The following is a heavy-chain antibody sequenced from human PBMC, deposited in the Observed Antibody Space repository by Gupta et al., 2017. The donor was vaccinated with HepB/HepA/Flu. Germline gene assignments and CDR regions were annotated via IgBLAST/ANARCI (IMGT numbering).Heavy chain of an antibody. CDR3: AKDNPTYCGGDCSRPEQGAFDI. V-gene: IGHV3-9*03. J-gene: IGHJ3*02. CDR2: ISWNSGSI. Sequence: EVQLVESGGGLVQPGRSLRLSCAASGFTFDDYAMHWVRQAPGKGLEWVSGISWNSGSIGYADSVKGRFTISRDNAKNSLYLQMNSLRAEDMALYYCAKDNPTYCGGDCSRPEQGAFDIWGQGTMVTVSS. D-gene: IGHD2-21*01. CDR1: GFTFDDYA.